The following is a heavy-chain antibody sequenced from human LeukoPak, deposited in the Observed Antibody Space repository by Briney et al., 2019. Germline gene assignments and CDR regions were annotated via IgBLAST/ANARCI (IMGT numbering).Heavy chain of an antibody. D-gene: IGHD2-15*01. V-gene: IGHV3-53*01. CDR1: GFTVSTNY. CDR3: AKATVVAAPPYFDF. CDR2: FYSGGST. Sequence: GGSLRLSCAASGFTVSTNYLTWVRQAPGKGLEWVSVFYSGGSTYYADSVKGRFTISRDNSKNTVYLQMNSLRAEDTALYYCAKATVVAAPPYFDFWGQGTLVTVSS. J-gene: IGHJ4*02.